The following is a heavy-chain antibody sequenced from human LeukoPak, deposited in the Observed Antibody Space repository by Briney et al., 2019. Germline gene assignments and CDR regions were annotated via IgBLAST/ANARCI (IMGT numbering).Heavy chain of an antibody. CDR1: GYTFTSYG. J-gene: IGHJ4*02. V-gene: IGHV1-18*01. CDR3: ARDQGKTSSSSFDY. CDR2: ISAYNGNT. Sequence: ASVKVSCKASGYTFTSYGISWVRQAPGQGLERMGWISAYNGNTNYAQKLQGRVTMTTDTSTSTAYMELRSLRSDDTAVYYCARDQGKTSSSSFDYWGQGTLVTVSS. D-gene: IGHD6-6*01.